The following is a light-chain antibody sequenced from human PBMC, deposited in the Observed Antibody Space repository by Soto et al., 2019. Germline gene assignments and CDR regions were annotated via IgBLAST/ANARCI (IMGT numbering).Light chain of an antibody. J-gene: IGKJ2*01. Sequence: DIVMTQSPDSLAVSLGERATINCKSSQSVFHKSNNKNYLAWYQQKPGQPPKLIIYWTSTRESAVPERFSGSGSGTDFTLTIDRLQDEDVAVYYCHQYYGNPSFGQGTKLEIK. V-gene: IGKV4-1*01. CDR3: HQYYGNPS. CDR1: QSVFHKSNNKNY. CDR2: WTS.